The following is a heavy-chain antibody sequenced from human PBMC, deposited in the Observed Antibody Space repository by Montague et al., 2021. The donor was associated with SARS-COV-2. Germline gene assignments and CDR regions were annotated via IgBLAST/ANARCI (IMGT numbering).Heavy chain of an antibody. D-gene: IGHD2-8*01. CDR3: ARQSQAEFVLVVYTMGGWCDP. J-gene: IGHJ5*02. CDR1: GVVDLRRRSE. CDR2: LEKKKST. V-gene: IGHV4-39*01. Sequence: SETLSLTCNVSGVVDLRRRSEEHTFELPSRTELVWSLLLEKKKSTXYNPSRKSRVTISVGTSKNQFSLKLSSVTAADTAVYYCARQSQAEFVLVVYTMGGWCDPWGQGTLVTVSS.